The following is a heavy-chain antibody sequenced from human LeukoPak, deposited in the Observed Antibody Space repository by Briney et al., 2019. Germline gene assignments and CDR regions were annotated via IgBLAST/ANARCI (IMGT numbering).Heavy chain of an antibody. CDR2: ISSSGSTI. V-gene: IGHV3-48*03. D-gene: IGHD2-21*02. CDR1: GFTFSSYE. CDR3: AKAEGGYCGGDCYHFDY. Sequence: GGSLRLSCAASGFTFSSYEMNWVRQAPGKGLEWVSYISSSGSTIYYADSVKGRFTISRDNSKNTLYLQMNSLRAEDTAIYYCAKAEGGYCGGDCYHFDYWGQGTLVTVSS. J-gene: IGHJ4*02.